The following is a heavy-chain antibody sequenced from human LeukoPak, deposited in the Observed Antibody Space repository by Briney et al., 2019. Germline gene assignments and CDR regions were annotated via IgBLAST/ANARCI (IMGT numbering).Heavy chain of an antibody. CDR2: ISYSGYT. Sequence: PSETLSLTCTVSGGSISSRSYYWGWIRQPPGKGLEWNGSISYSGYTYYNPSIKSRATISVDTYNTQFFLMLSSRTADDTACYYGARLEWRGKGDYWGQRTLVTVSS. J-gene: IGHJ4*02. CDR1: GGSISSRSYY. CDR3: ARLEWRGKGDY. D-gene: IGHD3-3*01. V-gene: IGHV4-39*01.